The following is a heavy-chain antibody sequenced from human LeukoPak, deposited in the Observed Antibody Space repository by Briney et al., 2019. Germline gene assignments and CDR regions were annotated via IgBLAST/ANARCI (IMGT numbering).Heavy chain of an antibody. CDR1: GGSFSGYY. CDR3: ARGRRYYYDSSGYYYYLDY. D-gene: IGHD3-22*01. V-gene: IGHV4-34*01. J-gene: IGHJ4*02. Sequence: SETLSLTCAVYGGSFSGYYWSWIRQPPGKGLEWIGEINHSGSTNYNPSLKSRVTISVDTSKNQFSLKLSSVTAADTAVYYCARGRRYYYDSSGYYYYLDYGGQGTLVTVSS. CDR2: INHSGST.